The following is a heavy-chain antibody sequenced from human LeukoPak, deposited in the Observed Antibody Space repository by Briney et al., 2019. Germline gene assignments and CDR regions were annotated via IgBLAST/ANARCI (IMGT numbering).Heavy chain of an antibody. CDR1: GGSFSGYY. CDR2: INHSGST. CDR3: ARGNMVRGVMDY. V-gene: IGHV4-34*01. Sequence: KSSETLSLTCAVYGGSFSGYYWSWIRQPPGKGLEWIGEINHSGSTNYNPSLKSRVTISVDTSKNQFSLKLSSVTAADTAVYYCARGNMVRGVMDYWGQGTLVTVSS. D-gene: IGHD3-10*01. J-gene: IGHJ4*02.